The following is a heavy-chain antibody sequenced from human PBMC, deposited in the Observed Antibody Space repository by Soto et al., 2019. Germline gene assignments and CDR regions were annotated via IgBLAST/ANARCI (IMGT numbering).Heavy chain of an antibody. CDR3: VRDFYGRSAAYGFDI. CDR2: INTNCRGA. D-gene: IGHD3-10*01. V-gene: IGHV1-2*04. Sequence: QEHLVQSGAEVKPPGASVKVSCTASGYTFTGHYIHWVRQAPGQGLEWMGWINTNCRGANIAQKFQGWVTVTRDTSITTVYMELSRLRSNDTAVYYCVRDFYGRSAAYGFDIWGQGTRVTVSS. J-gene: IGHJ3*02. CDR1: GYTFTGHY.